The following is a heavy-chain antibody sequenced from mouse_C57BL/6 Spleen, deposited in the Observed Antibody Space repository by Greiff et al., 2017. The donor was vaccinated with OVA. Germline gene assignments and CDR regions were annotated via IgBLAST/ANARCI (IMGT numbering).Heavy chain of an antibody. CDR1: GFTFSDYG. J-gene: IGHJ4*01. CDR2: ISSGSSTI. D-gene: IGHD2-4*01. CDR3: ARDDYDDAMDY. Sequence: VQLKESGGGLVKPGGSLKLSCAASGFTFSDYGMHWVRQAPEKGLEWVAYISSGSSTIYYADTVKGRFTISRDNAKNTLFLKMTSLRSEDTAMYYCARDDYDDAMDYWGQGTSVTVSS. V-gene: IGHV5-17*01.